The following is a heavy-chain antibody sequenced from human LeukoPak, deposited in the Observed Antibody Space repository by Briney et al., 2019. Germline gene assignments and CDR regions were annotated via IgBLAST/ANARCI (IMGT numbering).Heavy chain of an antibody. CDR3: AREGNIGEFDY. V-gene: IGHV3-20*04. CDR2: INWNGGSK. J-gene: IGHJ4*02. CDR1: GFHHDDYG. Sequence: GGSLRHPCGVSGFHHDDYGMRWVRPGTGKGLEGVFGINWNGGSKGYADSVKGRFTISRDNAKNSLYLQMNSLRAEDTAVYYCAREGNIGEFDYWGQGTLVTVSS. D-gene: IGHD2/OR15-2a*01.